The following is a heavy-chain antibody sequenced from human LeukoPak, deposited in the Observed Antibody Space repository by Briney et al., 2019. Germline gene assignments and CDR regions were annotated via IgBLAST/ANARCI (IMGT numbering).Heavy chain of an antibody. Sequence: GASVKVSCKASGYTFTSYHITWVRQATGQGLEWMGWMSPDSGYTGYAQTFQGRVTLTRNTSVSTAFMGLSSLRSEDTAVYYCEIYTGYDSFWGQGTLVTVSS. CDR2: MSPDSGYT. CDR1: GYTFTSYH. CDR3: EIYTGYDSF. J-gene: IGHJ4*02. V-gene: IGHV1-8*01. D-gene: IGHD5-12*01.